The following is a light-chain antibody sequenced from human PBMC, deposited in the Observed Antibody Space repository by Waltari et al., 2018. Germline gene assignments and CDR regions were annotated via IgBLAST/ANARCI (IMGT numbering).Light chain of an antibody. CDR2: QDT. J-gene: IGLJ2*01. V-gene: IGLV3-1*01. CDR3: QAWDNSAVI. CDR1: ILREKY. Sequence: SSELTQPASVSVSPGQTATIIVSGDILREKYTSWYQHNAGQAPLVIIHQDTKRPPGIPERFSGSYSGNKVTLTISETQSVDEADYYCQAWDNSAVIFGGGTKLTVL.